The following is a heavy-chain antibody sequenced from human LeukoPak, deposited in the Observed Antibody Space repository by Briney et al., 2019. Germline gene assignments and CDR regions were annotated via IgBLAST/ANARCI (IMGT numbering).Heavy chain of an antibody. J-gene: IGHJ4*02. CDR1: GFAFSSYS. CDR3: ARAGDFDS. V-gene: IGHV3-21*01. CDR2: ISSSSSYI. D-gene: IGHD3-10*01. Sequence: GGSLRLSCAASGFAFSSYSMNWVRQAPGKGLEWVPSISSSSSYIHYADSVKGRFTISRDSAESSLYLQMNSLRAEDTAVYYCARAGDFDSWGQGTLVTVSS.